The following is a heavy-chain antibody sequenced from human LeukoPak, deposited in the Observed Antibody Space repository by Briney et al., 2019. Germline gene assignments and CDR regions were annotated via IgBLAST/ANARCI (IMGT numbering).Heavy chain of an antibody. Sequence: SETLSLTCTVSGGSISSGDYYWSWIRQPPGKGLEWIGYIYYSGSTYYNPSLKSRVTISVDTSKNQFSLKLSSVTAADTAVCYCARADAGEGGVDYWGQGTLVTVSS. CDR3: ARADAGEGGVDY. CDR1: GGSISSGDYY. J-gene: IGHJ4*02. CDR2: IYYSGST. D-gene: IGHD3-10*01. V-gene: IGHV4-30-4*01.